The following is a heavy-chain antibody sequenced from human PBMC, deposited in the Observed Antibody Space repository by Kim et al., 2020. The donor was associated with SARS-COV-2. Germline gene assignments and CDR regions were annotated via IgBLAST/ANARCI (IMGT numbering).Heavy chain of an antibody. CDR1: GGSISSGGYY. V-gene: IGHV4-31*03. J-gene: IGHJ2*01. CDR2: IYYSGST. CDR3: ARDRGDVAYCGGDCYALGWYFDL. D-gene: IGHD2-21*02. Sequence: SETLSLTCTVSGGSISSGGYYWSWIRQHPGKGLEWIGYIYYSGSTYYNPSLKSRVTISVDTSKNQFSLKLSSVTAADTAMYYCARDRGDVAYCGGDCYALGWYFDLWGRGTLVTVSS.